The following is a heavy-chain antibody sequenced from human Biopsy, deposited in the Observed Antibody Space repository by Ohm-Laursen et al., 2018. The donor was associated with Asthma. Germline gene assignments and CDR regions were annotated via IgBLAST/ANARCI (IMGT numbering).Heavy chain of an antibody. Sequence: PGTLSLTCSVPGGSVSSGSYYWSWIRQPPGKGLAWVSYISYSGSTDYNPSLKSRLTTSMDTSKNQFSLKLSSVTAADTAVYYCARVPTTLRYFDLWGRGTLVTVSS. CDR3: ARVPTTLRYFDL. V-gene: IGHV4-61*01. J-gene: IGHJ2*01. D-gene: IGHD2-15*01. CDR2: ISYSGST. CDR1: GGSVSSGSYY.